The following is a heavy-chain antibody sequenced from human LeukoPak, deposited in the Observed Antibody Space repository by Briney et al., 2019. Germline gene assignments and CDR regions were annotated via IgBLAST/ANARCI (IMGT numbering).Heavy chain of an antibody. CDR1: GFTPSTYW. J-gene: IGHJ4*02. D-gene: IGHD3-22*01. V-gene: IGHV3-74*01. CDR2: INSDGSST. CDR3: ARSYYDSSGTLFDY. Sequence: GGSLRLSCAASGFTPSTYWMHWVRQAPGKGLVWVSRINSDGSSTSYADSVKGRFTISRDNAKNTLYLQMNSLRAEDTAVYYCARSYYDSSGTLFDYWGQGTLVTVSS.